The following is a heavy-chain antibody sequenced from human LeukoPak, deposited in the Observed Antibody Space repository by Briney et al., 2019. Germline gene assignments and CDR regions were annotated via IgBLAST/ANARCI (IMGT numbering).Heavy chain of an antibody. CDR1: GGTFSSYA. CDR3: ARDPTTVTTAPLYYYYGMDV. J-gene: IGHJ6*02. CDR2: IIPILGIA. Sequence: SVKVSCKASGGTFSSYAISWVRQAPGQGLEWMGRIIPILGIANYAQKFQGRVTITADKSTGTAYMELSSLRSEDTAVYYCARDPTTVTTAPLYYYYGMDVWGQGTTVTVSS. V-gene: IGHV1-69*04. D-gene: IGHD4-17*01.